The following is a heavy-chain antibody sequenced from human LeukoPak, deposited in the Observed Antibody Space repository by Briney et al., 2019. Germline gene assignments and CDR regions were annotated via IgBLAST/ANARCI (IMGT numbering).Heavy chain of an antibody. CDR3: AMYYYGSGSYIYYMDV. V-gene: IGHV4-39*01. CDR2: IYYSGST. D-gene: IGHD3-10*01. J-gene: IGHJ6*03. Sequence: SETLSLTCTVSGGSISSSTYYWGWIRPPPGKGLEWIGSIYYSGSTYYNPSLKSRVTISVDTSKNQFSLKLSSVTAAATAVYYCAMYYYGSGSYIYYMDVWGKGTTVTISS. CDR1: GGSISSSTYY.